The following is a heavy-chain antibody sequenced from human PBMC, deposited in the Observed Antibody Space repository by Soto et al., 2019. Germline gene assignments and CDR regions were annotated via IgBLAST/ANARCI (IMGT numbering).Heavy chain of an antibody. D-gene: IGHD2-21*02. V-gene: IGHV2-5*01. CDR1: GFSLTTSGVG. J-gene: IGHJ4*02. CDR3: AYRHRVATVTDGFEF. CDR2: IYSNDHK. Sequence: SGPTLVNPTQTLTLTCTFSGFSLTTSGVGVVWVRQPPGNALEWVAVIYSNDHKRYSPSLETRVRITKDASKNQVVLTMTNMDHAETATYFCAYRHRVATVTDGFEFWGQGILVTVS.